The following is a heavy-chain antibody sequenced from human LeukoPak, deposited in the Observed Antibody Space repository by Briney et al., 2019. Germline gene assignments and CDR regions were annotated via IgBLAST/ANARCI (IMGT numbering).Heavy chain of an antibody. CDR3: ARAVSGSSPSDY. CDR2: NNGDGSTT. CDR1: GFSLSGYW. V-gene: IGHV3-74*01. D-gene: IGHD3-16*01. Sequence: GGSLRLSCVASGFSLSGYWMYWVRQAPGKGLMYISRNNGDGSTTNYADVVKGRFTMSRDNVKNTLYLQMNSLRVEDTAVYYCARAVSGSSPSDYWGQGTLVTVSS. J-gene: IGHJ4*02.